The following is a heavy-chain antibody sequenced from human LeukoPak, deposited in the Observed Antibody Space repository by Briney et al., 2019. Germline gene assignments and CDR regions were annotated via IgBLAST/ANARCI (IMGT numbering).Heavy chain of an antibody. CDR2: IYYSGST. CDR1: GGSISSYY. CDR3: AGLGIDAFDI. V-gene: IGHV4-59*01. D-gene: IGHD6-13*01. Sequence: SSETLSLTCTVSGGSISSYYWSWIRQPPGKGLEWIGYIYYSGSTNYNPSLKSRVTISVDTSKNQFSLKLSSVTAADTAVYYCAGLGIDAFDIWGQGTMVTVSS. J-gene: IGHJ3*02.